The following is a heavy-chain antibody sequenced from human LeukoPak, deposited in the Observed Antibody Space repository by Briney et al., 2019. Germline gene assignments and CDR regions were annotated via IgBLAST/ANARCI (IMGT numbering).Heavy chain of an antibody. Sequence: GASVKVSCKASGYTFTGYGISWVRQAPGQGLEWMGWISAYNGNTNYAQKLQGRVTMTTDTSTSTAYMELRSLRSDDTAVYYCARAPDWNYSYYYYYMDVWGKGTTVTISS. V-gene: IGHV1-18*01. D-gene: IGHD1-7*01. CDR3: ARAPDWNYSYYYYYMDV. CDR1: GYTFTGYG. J-gene: IGHJ6*03. CDR2: ISAYNGNT.